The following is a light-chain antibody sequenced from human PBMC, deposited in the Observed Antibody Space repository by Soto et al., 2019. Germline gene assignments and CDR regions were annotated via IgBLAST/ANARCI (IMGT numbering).Light chain of an antibody. CDR2: EVN. V-gene: IGLV2-8*01. J-gene: IGLJ1*01. Sequence: QSALTQPPSASGSPGQSVTISCTGTSSDVGGYNFVSWYQQHPGKAPKLMIYEVNKRPSGVPDRFSGSKSGNTASLTVSGLLAEDEADYYCSSFAGSNNRYVFGTGTKLTVL. CDR3: SSFAGSNNRYV. CDR1: SSDVGGYNF.